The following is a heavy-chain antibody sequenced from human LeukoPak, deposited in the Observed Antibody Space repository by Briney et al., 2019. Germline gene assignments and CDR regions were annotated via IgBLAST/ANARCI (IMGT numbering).Heavy chain of an antibody. V-gene: IGHV4-59*01. CDR3: ARGRFGEKMD. CDR2: IHYSESI. D-gene: IGHD3-10*01. Sequence: PSETLSLTCTVSVGSISVYYWIWIRHPPRKGLEWIGFIHYSESINYNPSLKSRIIISVDKYKNQFSLNMRFVTGEDTAVYYCARGRFGEKMDWGRGTLVPVSS. CDR1: VGSISVYY. J-gene: IGHJ4*02.